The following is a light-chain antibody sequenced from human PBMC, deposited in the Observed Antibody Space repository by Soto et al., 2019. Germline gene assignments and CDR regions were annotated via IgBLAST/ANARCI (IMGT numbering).Light chain of an antibody. V-gene: IGLV2-23*01. Sequence: QSVLTQPASVSGSPGQSITISCTGTSIDVGSYNLVSWYQQHPGKAPKLMIYEGSKRPSGVSNRFSGSKSGNTASLTISGLQAEDEADYYCCSYAGSSTWVFGGGTKLTVL. CDR2: EGS. J-gene: IGLJ3*02. CDR3: CSYAGSSTWV. CDR1: SIDVGSYNL.